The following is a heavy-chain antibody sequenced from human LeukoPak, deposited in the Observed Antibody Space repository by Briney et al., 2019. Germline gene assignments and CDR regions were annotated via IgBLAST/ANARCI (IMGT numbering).Heavy chain of an antibody. Sequence: GGSLRLSCAASGFTFSSYAMSWVRQAPGKGLEWVSGINESGGSTYYADSVKGRFTISRDNSKNTLYLQMNSLRAEDTAVYYCAKGVDTRRRIGMRVVVTYYFDYWGQGTLVTVSS. CDR2: INESGGST. V-gene: IGHV3-23*01. D-gene: IGHD3-22*01. CDR1: GFTFSSYA. J-gene: IGHJ4*02. CDR3: AKGVDTRRRIGMRVVVTYYFDY.